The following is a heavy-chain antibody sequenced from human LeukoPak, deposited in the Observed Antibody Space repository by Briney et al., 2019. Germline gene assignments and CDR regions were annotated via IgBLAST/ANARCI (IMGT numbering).Heavy chain of an antibody. CDR1: GGSVSSDSYF. CDR2: INDSGST. Sequence: SQTLSLTCSVSGGSVSSDSYFWTWIRQPPGKGLEYIGYINDSGSTDNNPSLKSRVTISVDTSKNQFSLKLSSVTAADTAVYYCARGILKCSGGNCYYYGMDVWGKGTTVTVSS. V-gene: IGHV4-61*01. J-gene: IGHJ6*04. CDR3: ARGILKCSGGNCYYYGMDV. D-gene: IGHD2-15*01.